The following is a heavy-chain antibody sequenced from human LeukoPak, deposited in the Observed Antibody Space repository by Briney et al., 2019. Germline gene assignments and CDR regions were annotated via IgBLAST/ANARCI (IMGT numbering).Heavy chain of an antibody. Sequence: ASVKVSCKASGYTFTGYYMHWVRQAPGQGLEWMGWINPNSGGTNYAQKFQGRVTMTRDTSISTAYMELSRLRSDDTAVYYCARPLGYCSGGSCPPPDYWGQGTLVTVSS. CDR1: GYTFTGYY. CDR2: INPNSGGT. J-gene: IGHJ4*02. D-gene: IGHD2-15*01. CDR3: ARPLGYCSGGSCPPPDY. V-gene: IGHV1-2*02.